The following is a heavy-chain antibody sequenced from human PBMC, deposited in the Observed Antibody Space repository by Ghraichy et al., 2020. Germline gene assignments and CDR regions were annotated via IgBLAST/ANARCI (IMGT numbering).Heavy chain of an antibody. D-gene: IGHD3-10*01. J-gene: IGHJ4*02. Sequence: GGSLRLSCAASGFTFNTYTMNWVRQAPGKGLEWVSYITAGSSTVHYADSVKGRFTISRDNAKNSLYLQMSSLRAEDTAVYYCARDVGAWFGELTLDQWGQGTLVTVSS. CDR2: ITAGSSTV. V-gene: IGHV3-48*01. CDR1: GFTFNTYT. CDR3: ARDVGAWFGELTLDQ.